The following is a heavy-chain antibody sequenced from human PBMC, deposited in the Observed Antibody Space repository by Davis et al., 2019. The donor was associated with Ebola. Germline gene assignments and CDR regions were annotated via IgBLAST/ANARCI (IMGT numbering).Heavy chain of an antibody. J-gene: IGHJ4*02. CDR1: GYSFSSYV. Sequence: ASVKVSCKASGYSFSSYVIHWVRQAPGQGLEWMGWINAGNGDPKYSQNFQARVTITRDTSASTAYMELSSLRSEDTAVYYCARGLGSSAYDSFEYWGQGTLVTVSS. V-gene: IGHV1-3*01. D-gene: IGHD5-12*01. CDR3: ARGLGSSAYDSFEY. CDR2: INAGNGDP.